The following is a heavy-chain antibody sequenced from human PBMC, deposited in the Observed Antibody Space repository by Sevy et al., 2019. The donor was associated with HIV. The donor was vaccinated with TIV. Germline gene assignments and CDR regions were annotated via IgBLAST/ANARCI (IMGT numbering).Heavy chain of an antibody. CDR2: ISRSGGST. J-gene: IGHJ6*02. CDR3: AKVDVVVPVADYGMDV. D-gene: IGHD2-2*01. V-gene: IGHV3-23*01. CDR1: RFTFSNYA. Sequence: GGSLRLSCAASRFTFSNYAMSWVRQAPGKGLEWVSSISRSGGSTYYEDSVKGRFTISRDNSKNTLYLQMNRLRAEDTAVYYCAKVDVVVPVADYGMDVWGQGTTVTVSS.